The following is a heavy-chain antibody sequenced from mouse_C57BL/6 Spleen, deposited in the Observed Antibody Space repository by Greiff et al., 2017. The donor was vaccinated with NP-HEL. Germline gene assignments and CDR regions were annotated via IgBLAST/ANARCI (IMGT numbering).Heavy chain of an antibody. D-gene: IGHD1-1*01. J-gene: IGHJ1*03. CDR2: ISDGGSYT. V-gene: IGHV5-4*01. CDR3: ARDRNYGRGWYFDV. CDR1: GFTFSSYA. Sequence: EVKLVESGGGLVKPGGSLKLSCAASGFTFSSYAMSWVRQTPEKRLEWVATISDGGSYTYYPDNVKGRFTISRDNAKNNLYLQMSHLKSEDTAMYYCARDRNYGRGWYFDVWGTGTTVTVSS.